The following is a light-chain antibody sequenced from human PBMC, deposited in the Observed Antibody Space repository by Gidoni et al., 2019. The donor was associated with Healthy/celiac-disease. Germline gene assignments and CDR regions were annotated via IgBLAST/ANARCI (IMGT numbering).Light chain of an antibody. CDR3: QSYDSSLSGVV. V-gene: IGLV1-40*01. Sequence: QSVLTPPPSVSGAPGQRVTISCTWSSSNIGAGYDVHWYQQLPGTAPKLLIYGNSNRPSGVPDRFSGSKSGTSASLAITGLQAEDEADYYCQSYDSSLSGVVFGGGTKLTVL. CDR1: SSNIGAGYD. J-gene: IGLJ2*01. CDR2: GNS.